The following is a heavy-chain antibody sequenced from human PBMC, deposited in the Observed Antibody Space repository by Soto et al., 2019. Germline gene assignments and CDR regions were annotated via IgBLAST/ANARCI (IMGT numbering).Heavy chain of an antibody. CDR1: GYTFTSYY. Sequence: ASVKVSCKASGYTFTSYYMHWVRQAPGQRLEWMGWINGGNGNTYYSEHFQGRVTFTKDTSAGTVYMQLSSLTSEDTAVYYCARGSYYDSSGYYGPWGQGTLVTVSS. CDR2: INGGNGNT. CDR3: ARGSYYDSSGYYGP. V-gene: IGHV1-3*01. J-gene: IGHJ5*02. D-gene: IGHD3-22*01.